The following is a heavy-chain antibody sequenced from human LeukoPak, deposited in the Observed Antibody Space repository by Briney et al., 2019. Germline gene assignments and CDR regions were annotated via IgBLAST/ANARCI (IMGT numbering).Heavy chain of an antibody. CDR2: IIPILGIA. Sequence: GASVKVSYKASGGTFSSYTISWVRQAPGQGLEWMGRIIPILGIANYAQKFQGRVTITADKSTSTAYMELSSLRSEDTAVYFCARAPSSHSSGWYGVDYWGQGTLVTVSS. CDR3: ARAPSSHSSGWYGVDY. J-gene: IGHJ4*02. CDR1: GGTFSSYT. V-gene: IGHV1-69*02. D-gene: IGHD6-19*01.